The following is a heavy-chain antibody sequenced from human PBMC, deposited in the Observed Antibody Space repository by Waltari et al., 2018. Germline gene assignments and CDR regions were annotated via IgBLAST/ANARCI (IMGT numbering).Heavy chain of an antibody. V-gene: IGHV3-9*01. Sequence: EVQLVESGGGLVQPGRPLRLSCAASGFTLDNHAMHWVRQAPGKGLEWVSGISWNSGNIDYADSVRGRFTISRDNAKNSLYLQMNSLRPEDTAFYYCAKDRLCTGGSCYSGFDSWGQGTLVTVSS. D-gene: IGHD2-15*01. CDR3: AKDRLCTGGSCYSGFDS. J-gene: IGHJ4*02. CDR2: ISWNSGNI. CDR1: GFTLDNHA.